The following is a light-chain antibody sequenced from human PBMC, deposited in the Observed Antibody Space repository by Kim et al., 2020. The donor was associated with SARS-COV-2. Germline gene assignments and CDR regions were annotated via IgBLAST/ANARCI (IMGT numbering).Light chain of an antibody. J-gene: IGLJ2*01. CDR3: GSRVSSGNHLAV. V-gene: IGLV3-19*01. CDR2: GYN. CDR1: SLRSYF. Sequence: SSELTQDPAVFVALGQTVRITCQGDSLRSYFARWYQHKPGHSPILVIYGYNNRHSGIQDRFSGSLSANPASLTIARAQAESVADYYCGSRVSSGNHLAVF.